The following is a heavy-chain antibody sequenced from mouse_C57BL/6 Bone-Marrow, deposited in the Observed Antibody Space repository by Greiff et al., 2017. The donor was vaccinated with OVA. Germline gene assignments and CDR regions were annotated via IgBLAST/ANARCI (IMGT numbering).Heavy chain of an antibody. D-gene: IGHD2-4*01. CDR1: GFTFSSYA. V-gene: IGHV5-9-1*02. Sequence: EVKLLESGEGLVKPGGSLKLSCAASGFTFSSYAMSWVRQTPEKRLEWVAYISSGGDYTYYADTVKGRFTMSRDNARNTLYLQLSSLKSEDTAVYYCTRDLDYPFDYWGQGTTLTVSS. CDR3: TRDLDYPFDY. J-gene: IGHJ2*01. CDR2: ISSGGDYT.